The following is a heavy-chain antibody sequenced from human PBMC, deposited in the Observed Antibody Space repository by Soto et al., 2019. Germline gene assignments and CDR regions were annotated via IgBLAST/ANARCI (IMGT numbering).Heavy chain of an antibody. V-gene: IGHV1-8*01. CDR3: ARGTRRLTIFGVVKPYYFDY. J-gene: IGHJ4*02. CDR2: MNPNSGNT. D-gene: IGHD3-3*01. CDR1: GYTFTSYD. Sequence: ASVKVSCKASGYTFTSYDINWVRQATGQGLEWMGWMNPNSGNTGYAQKFQGRVTMTRSTSISTAYMELSSLRSEDTAVYYCARGTRRLTIFGVVKPYYFDYWGQGTLVTVSS.